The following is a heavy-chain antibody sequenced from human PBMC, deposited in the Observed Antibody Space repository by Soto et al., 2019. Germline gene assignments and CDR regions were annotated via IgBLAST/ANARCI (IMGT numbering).Heavy chain of an antibody. CDR2: IRGSGGTT. CDR1: RFTFSYYA. CDR3: ARDPNGDYIGAFDI. J-gene: IGHJ3*02. V-gene: IGHV3-23*01. D-gene: IGHD4-17*01. Sequence: PGGSLRLSCATSRFTFSYYAMTWVRQPPGKGLQWVSSIRGSGGTTYYADSVKGRFTMSRDNPKNTLYLQMNSLRDEDTAVYFCARDPNGDYIGAFDIWGQGIMVTVSS.